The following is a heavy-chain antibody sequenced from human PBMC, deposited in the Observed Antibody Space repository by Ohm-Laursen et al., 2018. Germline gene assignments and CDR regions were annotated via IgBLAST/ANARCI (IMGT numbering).Heavy chain of an antibody. CDR3: ARQEGYCSSTSCYEVWFDP. V-gene: IGHV4-59*08. D-gene: IGHD2-2*01. J-gene: IGHJ5*02. CDR2: INYSGNT. Sequence: SETLSLTCPVSGGSISSYYWSWIRQPPGKGLEWIGHINYSGNTNYNPSLKSRVTISVDTSKNQFSLKLSSVTAADTAVYYCARQEGYCSSTSCYEVWFDPWGQGTLVTVSS. CDR1: GGSISSYY.